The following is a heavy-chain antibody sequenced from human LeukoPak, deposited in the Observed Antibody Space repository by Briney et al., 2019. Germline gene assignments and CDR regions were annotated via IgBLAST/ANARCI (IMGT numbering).Heavy chain of an antibody. CDR2: IKTDGSLI. V-gene: IGHV3-7*01. CDR1: GFTFSSYW. J-gene: IGHJ4*02. D-gene: IGHD3-10*01. CDR3: ARSQRLYYYGSGSYDPFDY. Sequence: GGSLRLSCVASGFTFSSYWMTWVRQAPGKGLEWVANIKTDGSLIYYVDSVKGRFTISRDNAKNSLYLQMNSLRAEDTAVYYCARSQRLYYYGSGSYDPFDYWGQGTLVTVSS.